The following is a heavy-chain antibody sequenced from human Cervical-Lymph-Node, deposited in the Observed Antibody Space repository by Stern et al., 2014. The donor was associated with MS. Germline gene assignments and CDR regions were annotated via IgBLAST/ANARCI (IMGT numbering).Heavy chain of an antibody. D-gene: IGHD4-17*01. CDR1: GFTVSSNY. CDR2: IYRDGTT. CDR3: AKGAMNYGD. J-gene: IGHJ4*02. V-gene: IGHV3-53*04. Sequence: EVQLVESGGGLVQPGGSPRLSCAASGFTVSSNYMTWVRQAPGKGLEWVSVIYRDGTTYYADSVKGRFTISRHNSKNTLYLQMNSLSSEDTAVYYCAKGAMNYGDWGQGTLVTVSS.